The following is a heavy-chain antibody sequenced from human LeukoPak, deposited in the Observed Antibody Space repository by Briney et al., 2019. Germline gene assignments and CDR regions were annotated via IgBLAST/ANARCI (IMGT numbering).Heavy chain of an antibody. CDR2: INHSGST. D-gene: IGHD2-15*01. V-gene: IGHV4-34*08. J-gene: IGHJ4*02. Sequence: GSLRLSCAASGFTFSDYYMSWIRQAPGKGLEWIGEINHSGSTNYNPSLKSRVTISVDTSKNQFSLKLSSVTAADTAVYYCATTLRRGGHYWGQGTLVTVSS. CDR1: GFTFSDYY. CDR3: ATTLRRGGHY.